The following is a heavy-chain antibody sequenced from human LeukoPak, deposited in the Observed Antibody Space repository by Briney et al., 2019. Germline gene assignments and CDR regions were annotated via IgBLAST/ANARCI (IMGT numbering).Heavy chain of an antibody. CDR1: GGSISSSSYY. D-gene: IGHD2-2*01. Sequence: SETLSLTCTVSGGSISSSSYYWGWIRQPPGKGLEWIGSIYRSGSTNYNPSLKSRVTISVDTSQNQFSLKVNSVTAADTAVYYCARGDCSSTICYSPMDVWGKGTTVTVSS. CDR3: ARGDCSSTICYSPMDV. CDR2: IYRSGST. V-gene: IGHV4-39*07. J-gene: IGHJ6*03.